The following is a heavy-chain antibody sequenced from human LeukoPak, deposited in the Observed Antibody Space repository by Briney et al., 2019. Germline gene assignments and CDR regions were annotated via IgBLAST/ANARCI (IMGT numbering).Heavy chain of an antibody. Sequence: GGSLRLSCAASGFTFSSYGMQWVRQAPGKGLEWVAVIWHDGSNKYYADSVKGRFSISRDNSKNTLYLQMNSLRAEDTAVYYCARGSGGYYYGMDVWGQGTTVTVSS. D-gene: IGHD2-8*02. CDR3: ARGSGGYYYGMDV. J-gene: IGHJ6*02. CDR1: GFTFSSYG. CDR2: IWHDGSNK. V-gene: IGHV3-33*01.